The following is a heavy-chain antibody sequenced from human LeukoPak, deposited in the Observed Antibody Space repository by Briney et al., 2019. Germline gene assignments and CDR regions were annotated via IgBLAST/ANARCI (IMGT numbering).Heavy chain of an antibody. V-gene: IGHV4-59*13. J-gene: IGHJ4*02. CDR3: AGYDHTNYLAY. Sequence: PSETLSLTCTVSGGSIGYNYWNWIRQSPERGLEWIGYISSSGSIDYTPSLRSRVTMSLDTSKNHLSLNLRPVSAADTAIYYCAGYDHTNYLAYWGQGILVTVSS. D-gene: IGHD1-14*01. CDR2: ISSSGSI. CDR1: GGSIGYNY.